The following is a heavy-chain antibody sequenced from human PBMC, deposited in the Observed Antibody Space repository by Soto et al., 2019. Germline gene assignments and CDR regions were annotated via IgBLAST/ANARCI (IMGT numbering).Heavy chain of an antibody. V-gene: IGHV4-30-4*01. J-gene: IGHJ6*02. CDR1: GGSISSGDYY. Sequence: QVQLQESGPGLVKPSQTLSLTCTVSGGSISSGDYYWSWIRQPPGKGLEWIGYIYYSGSTYYNPSLKSRVTISVDTSKTQFSLKLSAVTAADAAVYYCARDLGRAYGMDVWGQGTTVTVSS. CDR3: ARDLGRAYGMDV. CDR2: IYYSGST. D-gene: IGHD7-27*01.